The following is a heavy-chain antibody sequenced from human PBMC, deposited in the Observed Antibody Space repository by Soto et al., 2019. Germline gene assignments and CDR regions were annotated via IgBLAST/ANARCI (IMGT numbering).Heavy chain of an antibody. CDR2: INAEGNT. D-gene: IGHD2-21*02. CDR1: GFNFSTYW. Sequence: EAQLVESGGGLVQPGGSLRLSCAASGFNFSTYWMHWVRQTPGKGLVWVSRINAEGNTIYADSVKGRFTISRDNAKNMLYLQLTSLIAEDTAVYFCARVSNTAFDPGGQGTLVTVSS. V-gene: IGHV3-74*01. J-gene: IGHJ5*02. CDR3: ARVSNTAFDP.